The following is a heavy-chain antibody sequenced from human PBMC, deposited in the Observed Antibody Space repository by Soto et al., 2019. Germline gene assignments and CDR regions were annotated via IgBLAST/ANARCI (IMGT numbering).Heavy chain of an antibody. CDR2: ISGSGGST. J-gene: IGHJ4*02. Sequence: GGSLRLPCAANGSPFSSYAMSWVRSSRGKGLEWVSAISGSGGSTYYADSVKGRFTISRDNSKNTLYLQMNSLRAEDTAVYYCAKSPIVVVFFDYWGQGTLVTVSS. V-gene: IGHV3-23*01. D-gene: IGHD3-22*01. CDR3: AKSPIVVVFFDY. CDR1: GSPFSSYA.